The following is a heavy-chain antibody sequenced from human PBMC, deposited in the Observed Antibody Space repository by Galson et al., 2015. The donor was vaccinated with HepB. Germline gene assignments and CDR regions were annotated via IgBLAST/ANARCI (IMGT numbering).Heavy chain of an antibody. Sequence: QSGAEVKKPGESLRISCKGSGYSFTSYWITWVRQMPGKGLEWMGRIDPSDSYTNYSPSFQGHVTISADKSISTAYLQWSSLKASDTAMYYCARHSVIVGHYYGMDVWGQGTTVTVSS. V-gene: IGHV5-10-1*01. J-gene: IGHJ6*02. CDR1: GYSFTSYW. CDR2: IDPSDSYT. CDR3: ARHSVIVGHYYGMDV. D-gene: IGHD2-21*01.